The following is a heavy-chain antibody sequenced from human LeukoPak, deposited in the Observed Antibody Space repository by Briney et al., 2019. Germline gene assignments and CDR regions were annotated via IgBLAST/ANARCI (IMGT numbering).Heavy chain of an antibody. J-gene: IGHJ3*02. D-gene: IGHD2-2*01. CDR3: ARVSPPDIVVVPAAI. Sequence: GRSLRLSCAASGFTFSSYAMHWVRQAPGKGLEWVAVISYDGSNKYYADSVKGRFTISRDNSKNTLYLQMNSLRAEDTAVYYCARVSPPDIVVVPAAIWGQGTMVTVSS. CDR2: ISYDGSNK. CDR1: GFTFSSYA. V-gene: IGHV3-30*04.